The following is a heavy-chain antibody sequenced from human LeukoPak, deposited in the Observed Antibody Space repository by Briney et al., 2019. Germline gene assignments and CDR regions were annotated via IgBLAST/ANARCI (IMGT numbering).Heavy chain of an antibody. Sequence: GGSLRLSCAVSGFIVSSNYMSWVRQAPGKGLEWVSAIFSGGSTFYADSVTGRFTISRDNSKNTVYLEMNSLRAEDTAVYYCARDLKTSGWYGDFDYWGQGTLVTVSS. CDR3: ARDLKTSGWYGDFDY. J-gene: IGHJ4*02. CDR1: GFIVSSNY. CDR2: IFSGGST. V-gene: IGHV3-53*01. D-gene: IGHD6-19*01.